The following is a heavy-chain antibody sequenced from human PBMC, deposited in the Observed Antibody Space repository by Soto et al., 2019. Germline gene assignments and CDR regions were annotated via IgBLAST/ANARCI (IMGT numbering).Heavy chain of an antibody. D-gene: IGHD3-16*01. CDR1: GGSIYGSNW. CDR3: ARYPGTTVGGVI. J-gene: IGHJ3*02. Sequence: QVQLQESGPGLVKPSGTLSLTCSLSGGSIYGSNWWSRVRQPPGKGLEWIGEIFHSGSTHYNPSLKSRVTMSVDKSKNQFSLILSAVTAADTAVYYCARYPGTTVGGVIWGQGTMVTVSS. V-gene: IGHV4-4*02. CDR2: IFHSGST.